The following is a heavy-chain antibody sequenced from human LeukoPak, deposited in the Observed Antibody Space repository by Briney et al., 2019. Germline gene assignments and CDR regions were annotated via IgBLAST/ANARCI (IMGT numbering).Heavy chain of an antibody. D-gene: IGHD6-13*01. CDR2: FDPEDGET. CDR3: ATDILGIAAAGNDY. CDR1: GYTLTELS. V-gene: IGHV1-24*01. J-gene: IGHJ4*02. Sequence: ASVKVSCKVSGYTLTELSMHWVRQAPGKGLGWMGGFDPEDGETIYAQKFQGRVTMTEDTSTDTAYMELSSLRSEDTAVYYCATDILGIAAAGNDYWGQGTLVTVSS.